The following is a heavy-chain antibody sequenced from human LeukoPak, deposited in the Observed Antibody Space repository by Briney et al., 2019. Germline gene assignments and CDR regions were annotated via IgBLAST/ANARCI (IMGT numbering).Heavy chain of an antibody. J-gene: IGHJ4*02. CDR2: INAGNGNT. D-gene: IGHD3-22*01. Sequence: AASVKVSCKASGYTFTSYAMHWVRQAPGQRLEWMGWINAGNGNTKYSQKFQGRVTITRDTSASTAYMELSSLRSEDTAVYYCARDAWGSGYPNFDYWGQGTLVTASS. V-gene: IGHV1-3*01. CDR1: GYTFTSYA. CDR3: ARDAWGSGYPNFDY.